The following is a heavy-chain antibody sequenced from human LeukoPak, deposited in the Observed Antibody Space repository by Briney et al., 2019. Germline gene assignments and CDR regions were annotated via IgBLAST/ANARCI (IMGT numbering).Heavy chain of an antibody. J-gene: IGHJ3*02. CDR1: GGSVSSSSYY. CDR2: VYYSGST. D-gene: IGHD5-18*01. V-gene: IGHV4-39*02. Sequence: SETLSLTCTVSGGSVSSSSYYWGWIRQPPGKGLEWIGTVYYSGSTYYNPSLKSRVTFSVDTSKSQFSLKLSSVTAADTAVYYCARDGGPSTAPGPRGDAFDIWGQGTMVTVSS. CDR3: ARDGGPSTAPGPRGDAFDI.